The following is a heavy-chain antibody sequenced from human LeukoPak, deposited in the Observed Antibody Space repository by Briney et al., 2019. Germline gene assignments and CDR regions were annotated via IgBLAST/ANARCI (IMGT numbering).Heavy chain of an antibody. V-gene: IGHV3-23*01. CDR2: ISGSGGST. CDR3: AKDLGRYSAGLGMDV. D-gene: IGHD3-9*01. Sequence: GGSLRLSCVASGFTFSSYAMSWVRQAPGKGLEWVSAISGSGGSTYYADSVKGRFTISRDNSKNTLYLQMNSLRAEDTAVYYCAKDLGRYSAGLGMDVWGKGATVTVSS. CDR1: GFTFSSYA. J-gene: IGHJ6*04.